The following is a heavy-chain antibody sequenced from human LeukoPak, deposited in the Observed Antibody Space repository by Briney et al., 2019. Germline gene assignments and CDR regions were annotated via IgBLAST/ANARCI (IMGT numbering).Heavy chain of an antibody. CDR1: GYTFTGYY. CDR2: INPNSGGT. D-gene: IGHD2-15*01. CDR3: ARGGVGYCSGGSCYYFDY. J-gene: IGHJ4*02. V-gene: IGHV1-2*02. Sequence: ASVKVSCKASGYTFTGYYMHWVRQAPGQGLEWMGWINPNSGGTNYAQKFQGRVTMTRDTSISTAYMELSRLRSDDTAVYYCARGGVGYCSGGSCYYFDYWGQRTLVTVSS.